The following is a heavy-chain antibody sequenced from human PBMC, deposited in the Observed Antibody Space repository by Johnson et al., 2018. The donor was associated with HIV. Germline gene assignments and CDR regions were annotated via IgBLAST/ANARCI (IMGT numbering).Heavy chain of an antibody. Sequence: QVQLVESGGGLVQPGGSLRLSCAASGFTFSSYAMHWVRQAPGKGLEWVAVISYDGSNKYYADSVKGRFTLPRDNSKNPLYLQMNSLSAEDTSVYYCARDFLDRRGYQHAFDMWSQGTMVTVSS. CDR3: ARDFLDRRGYQHAFDM. CDR1: GFTFSSYA. J-gene: IGHJ3*02. D-gene: IGHD3-22*01. V-gene: IGHV3-30-3*01. CDR2: ISYDGSNK.